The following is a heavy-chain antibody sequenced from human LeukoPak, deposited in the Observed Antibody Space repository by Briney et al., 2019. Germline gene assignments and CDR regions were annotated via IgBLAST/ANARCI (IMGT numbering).Heavy chain of an antibody. D-gene: IGHD2-2*01. V-gene: IGHV1-18*01. CDR1: GYTFTSYG. CDR2: ISAYNGNT. J-gene: IGHJ6*02. Sequence: ASVKVSCKASGYTFTSYGISWVRQAPGQGLEWMGWISAYNGNTNYAQKLQGRVTMTTDTSTSTAYMEPRSLRSDDTAVYYCARDLCSSTSYYPTDYYYYGMDVWGQGTTVTVSS. CDR3: ARDLCSSTSYYPTDYYYYGMDV.